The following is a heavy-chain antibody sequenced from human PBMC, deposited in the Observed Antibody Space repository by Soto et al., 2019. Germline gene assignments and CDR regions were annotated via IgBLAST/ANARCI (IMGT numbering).Heavy chain of an antibody. CDR2: ISFNVGST. CDR3: ARPYGSGSYYNGLRY. J-gene: IGHJ4*02. D-gene: IGHD3-10*01. V-gene: IGHV3-64*01. CDR1: GLTFSSYA. Sequence: GGSLRLSCAASGLTFSSYAMHWVRQAPGKGLEYVSAISFNVGSTYYANSVKGRFTISRDNSKNTLYLQMGSLRAEDMSLYYCARPYGSGSYYNGLRYRGQGILVTVSS.